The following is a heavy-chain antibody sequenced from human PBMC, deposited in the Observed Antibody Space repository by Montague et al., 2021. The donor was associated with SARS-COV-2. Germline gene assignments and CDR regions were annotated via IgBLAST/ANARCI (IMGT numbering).Heavy chain of an antibody. CDR3: ARGYDYVWGSYRYFHWFDP. V-gene: IGHV4-34*01. CDR1: GGSFSGYY. D-gene: IGHD3-16*02. J-gene: IGHJ5*02. Sequence: SETLSLTCAVYGGSFSGYYWSWIRQPPGKGLEWIGEINHSGSTNYNPSLKSRVTISVDTSKNQFSLKLSSVTAADTAVYYCARGYDYVWGSYRYFHWFDPWGQGTLVTVSS. CDR2: INHSGST.